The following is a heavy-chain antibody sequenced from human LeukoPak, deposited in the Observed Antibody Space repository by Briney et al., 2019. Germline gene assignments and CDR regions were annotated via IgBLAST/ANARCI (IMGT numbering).Heavy chain of an antibody. V-gene: IGHV3-74*01. CDR2: INGDETSR. D-gene: IGHD6-13*01. Sequence: GGSLRLSCTASGFTFRDFWMHWIRQTPREGLVWVSRINGDETSRAYADFVEGRFTISRDNAKNSLYLQMNSLRAEDTAVYYCARDGGIAAAFDYWGQGTLVTVSS. J-gene: IGHJ4*02. CDR3: ARDGGIAAAFDY. CDR1: GFTFRDFW.